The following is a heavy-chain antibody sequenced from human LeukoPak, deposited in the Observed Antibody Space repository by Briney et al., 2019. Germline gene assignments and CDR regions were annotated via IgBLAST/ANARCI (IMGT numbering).Heavy chain of an antibody. CDR1: GGSISSYY. D-gene: IGHD4-17*01. CDR2: IYYSGST. V-gene: IGHV4-59*01. Sequence: SETLSLTCTVSGGSISSYYWSWIRQPPGKGLEWIGYIYYSGSTNHNPSLKSRVTISVDTSKNQFSLKLSSVTAADTAVYYCARDGEGRYGDPYFDYWGQGTLVTVSS. J-gene: IGHJ4*02. CDR3: ARDGEGRYGDPYFDY.